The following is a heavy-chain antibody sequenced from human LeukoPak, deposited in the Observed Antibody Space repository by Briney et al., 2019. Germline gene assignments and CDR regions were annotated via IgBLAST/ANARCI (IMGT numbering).Heavy chain of an antibody. CDR1: GFTFSNSA. Sequence: GGSLRLSCAVSGFTFSNSAMSWVRQAPGKGLEWVSTLSGSGITTYYADSVKGRFTISRDNSKNTLYLQMNSLRAEDTAVYYCAKGIYSSGWSYFDYWGHGTLVTVSS. V-gene: IGHV3-23*01. CDR2: LSGSGITT. J-gene: IGHJ4*01. CDR3: AKGIYSSGWSYFDY. D-gene: IGHD6-19*01.